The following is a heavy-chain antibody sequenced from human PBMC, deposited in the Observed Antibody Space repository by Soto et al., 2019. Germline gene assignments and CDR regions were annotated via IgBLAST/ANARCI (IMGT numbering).Heavy chain of an antibody. Sequence: GGSLRLSCAASGSTFSSYGMHWVRQAPGKGLEWVAVISYDGSNKYYADSVKGRFTISRDNSKNTLYLQMNSLRAEDTAVYYCAKDAQKYYDFWSGYFPSSDYWGQGTLVTVSS. D-gene: IGHD3-3*01. CDR1: GSTFSSYG. J-gene: IGHJ4*02. V-gene: IGHV3-30*18. CDR3: AKDAQKYYDFWSGYFPSSDY. CDR2: ISYDGSNK.